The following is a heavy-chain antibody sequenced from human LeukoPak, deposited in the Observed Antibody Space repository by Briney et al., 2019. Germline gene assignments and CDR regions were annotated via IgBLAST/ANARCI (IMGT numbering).Heavy chain of an antibody. V-gene: IGHV3-23*01. CDR3: AKDMYGDFGGVDY. Sequence: GGPLRLSCAASGFTFSTYAMMWVPQAPGKGLVWGLVIFNSGTNTYDADSVKSPFTMSRDNSKNTLQLQMSSRRAEDTAVYYCAKDMYGDFGGVDYWGQGTLVTVSS. J-gene: IGHJ4*02. D-gene: IGHD4-17*01. CDR1: GFTFSTYA. CDR2: IFNSGTNT.